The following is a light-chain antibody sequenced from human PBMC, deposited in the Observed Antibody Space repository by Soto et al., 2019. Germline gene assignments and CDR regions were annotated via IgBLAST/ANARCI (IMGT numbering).Light chain of an antibody. Sequence: QSVLTQPPSAAGTPGQRVTISCSGSSSNIGTNTVIWYQQLPGTAPKLLIYSDNQRASGVPDRFSGSKSVTSASLAISGLQSEDEADYYCASWDVSLVVFGGGTKRTVL. V-gene: IGLV1-44*01. CDR3: ASWDVSLVV. CDR1: SSNIGTNT. J-gene: IGLJ2*01. CDR2: SDN.